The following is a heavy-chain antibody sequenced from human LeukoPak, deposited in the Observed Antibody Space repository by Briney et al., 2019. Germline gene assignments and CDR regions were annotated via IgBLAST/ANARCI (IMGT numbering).Heavy chain of an antibody. D-gene: IGHD3-10*01. CDR3: VRALWSGVDGFDI. Sequence: ASVKVSCKASGYTFTTYYMHWVRQAPGQGLEWMGIINPSGGYTNYAQKFQGRVSMTRDTSTSTVYMELSSLRSEATAMYYCVRALWSGVDGFDIWGQGTMVTVSS. CDR2: INPSGGYT. V-gene: IGHV1-46*01. J-gene: IGHJ3*02. CDR1: GYTFTTYY.